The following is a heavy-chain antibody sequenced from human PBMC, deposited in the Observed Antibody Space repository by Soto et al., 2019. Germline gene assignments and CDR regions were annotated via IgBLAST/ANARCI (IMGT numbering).Heavy chain of an antibody. Sequence: SETLSLTCAVSGGSISSTNWWSWVRHSPGKGLEWIGEIFHSGRTYYNPSLESRVTISLDQSKNQFSLKLTSVTAADTAVYYCARVDSGVTAYFYSWGQGTQVTVSS. V-gene: IGHV4-4*02. D-gene: IGHD2-21*02. J-gene: IGHJ4*02. CDR1: GGSISSTNW. CDR3: ARVDSGVTAYFYS. CDR2: IFHSGRT.